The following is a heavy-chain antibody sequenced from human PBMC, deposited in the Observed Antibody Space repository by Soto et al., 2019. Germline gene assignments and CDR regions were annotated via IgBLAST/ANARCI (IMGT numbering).Heavy chain of an antibody. CDR3: TKGPTIFGVITSVGENYYGVDV. J-gene: IGHJ6*02. Sequence: QLLESGGGLVQPGGSLRLSSAAAGFTFRSTAMSWVRQAPGKGLERVSGISGIGTFTYYADSVRGRSTFSRDNSKNTLCLLRNIRRAEDTAVYSCTKGPTIFGVITSVGENYYGVDVWGQGTTVTVSS. V-gene: IGHV3-23*01. CDR1: GFTFRSTA. D-gene: IGHD3-3*01. CDR2: ISGIGTFT.